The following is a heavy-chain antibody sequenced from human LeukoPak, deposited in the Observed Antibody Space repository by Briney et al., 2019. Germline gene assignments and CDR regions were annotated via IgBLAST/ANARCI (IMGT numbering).Heavy chain of an antibody. V-gene: IGHV1-24*01. CDR3: ATDLLAGGLKTLDP. Sequence: ASVKVSFKVTGNTLSEFSMHWVRQSPGKGLEWMAGFDPEVGETVYAQKFQGRVTMTEDTSTETAYMELSSLRSEDTAVYYCATDLLAGGLKTLDPWGQGTLVTVSS. J-gene: IGHJ5*02. CDR2: FDPEVGET. CDR1: GNTLSEFS.